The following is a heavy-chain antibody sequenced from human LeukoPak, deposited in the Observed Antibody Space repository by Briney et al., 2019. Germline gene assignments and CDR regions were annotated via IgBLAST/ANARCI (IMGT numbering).Heavy chain of an antibody. CDR3: ANVYDILTGATDAFDI. CDR2: FNMNSGGT. J-gene: IGHJ3*02. Sequence: ASVKVSCKASGYTFTGHYMLLVLQAPGQGLEWVGWFNMNSGGTNYAQKFQGRVTMTRTPSISTAYMELSRLRSDDTAVYYCANVYDILTGATDAFDIWGQGTMVTVSS. D-gene: IGHD3-9*01. CDR1: GYTFTGHY. V-gene: IGHV1-2*02.